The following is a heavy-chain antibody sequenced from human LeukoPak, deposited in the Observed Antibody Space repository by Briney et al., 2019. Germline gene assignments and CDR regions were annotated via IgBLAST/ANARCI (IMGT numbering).Heavy chain of an antibody. CDR3: AKDGEHYAPRGYYFDY. V-gene: IGHV3-30*18. D-gene: IGHD1/OR15-1a*01. Sequence: GGSLRLSFAASGFTFSTFGIHWVRQAPGKGLEWVAIISYDGLNKYYADSVKGRFTISRDNSKNTMYLHMSSLRAEDTAVYYCAKDGEHYAPRGYYFDYWGQGTLVTVSS. J-gene: IGHJ4*02. CDR1: GFTFSTFG. CDR2: ISYDGLNK.